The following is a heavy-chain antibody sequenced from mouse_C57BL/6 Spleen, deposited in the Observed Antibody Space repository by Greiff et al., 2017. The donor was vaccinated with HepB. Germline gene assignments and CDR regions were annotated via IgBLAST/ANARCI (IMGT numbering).Heavy chain of an antibody. CDR3: SRHYDCDEDFDY. Sequence: QVQLQQSGAELMKPGASVKLSCKAPGYTFTGYWIEWVKQRPGHGLEWIGEILPGSGSTNYNEKFKGKATVTADTSSNTAYMQLSSRTTEDSAIYYRSRHYDCDEDFDYLGQGTLATVSA. CDR1: GYTFTGYW. J-gene: IGHJ3*01. CDR2: ILPGSGST. V-gene: IGHV1-9*01. D-gene: IGHD2-4*01.